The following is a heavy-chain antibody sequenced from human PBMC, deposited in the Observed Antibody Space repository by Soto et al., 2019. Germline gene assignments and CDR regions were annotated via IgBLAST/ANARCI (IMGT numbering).Heavy chain of an antibody. D-gene: IGHD2-15*01. J-gene: IGHJ2*01. CDR2: LGIAGDT. Sequence: EVQLVESGGGLVQPGGSLRLSCAASGFTFSSYDMHWVRQATGKGLEWVSGLGIAGDTYYAASVKGRFTISRENAKNSLYLQMHSLRVGDTAVYYCARVRRTDATGLRGYIDVWGRGTLVTVSS. CDR3: ARVRRTDATGLRGYIDV. CDR1: GFTFSSYD. V-gene: IGHV3-13*01.